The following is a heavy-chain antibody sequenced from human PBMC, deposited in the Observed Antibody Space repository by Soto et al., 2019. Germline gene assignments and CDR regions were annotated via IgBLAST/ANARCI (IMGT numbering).Heavy chain of an antibody. D-gene: IGHD5-18*01. CDR2: IYYLGNT. CDR1: GGSVSSGDYY. Sequence: QVQLQESGPGLVKPSETLSLTCTVSGGSVSSGDYYWSWIRQPPGKGMEWIGNIYYLGNTNYNPSLKSRVTVALGTSKILFSLRLTSVTAADTAVYYCARIPVDTAMIYWLDPWGQGTLVTVSS. CDR3: ARIPVDTAMIYWLDP. J-gene: IGHJ5*02. V-gene: IGHV4-61*08.